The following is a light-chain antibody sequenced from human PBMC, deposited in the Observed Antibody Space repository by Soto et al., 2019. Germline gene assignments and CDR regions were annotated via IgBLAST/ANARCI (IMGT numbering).Light chain of an antibody. Sequence: EIVMTQSPATLSVSPGERVTLSCRASQSVSSYLGWYQQKPGQAPRLLIYGASTRATGIPARFSGSGSGTEFTLTISSLQSEDFAVYYCQQYNNWPPLTYGGGTKVEIK. CDR3: QQYNNWPPLT. J-gene: IGKJ4*01. V-gene: IGKV3-15*01. CDR1: QSVSSY. CDR2: GAS.